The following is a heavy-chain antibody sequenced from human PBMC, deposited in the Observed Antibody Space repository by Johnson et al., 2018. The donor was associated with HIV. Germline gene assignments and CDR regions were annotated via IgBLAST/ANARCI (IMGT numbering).Heavy chain of an antibody. V-gene: IGHV3-30*04. Sequence: VQLVESGGGVVQPGRSLRVSCEVSGLTLTTIIVHWARQAPGKGLEWVSLISHDGTTTAYADPVKGRYTISRDISTNTVYLQMNSLSPEDTAVYYCAREDVRSGYAVTFDIWGQGTLVTVSS. CDR1: GLTLTTII. D-gene: IGHD5-12*01. J-gene: IGHJ3*02. CDR3: AREDVRSGYAVTFDI. CDR2: ISHDGTTT.